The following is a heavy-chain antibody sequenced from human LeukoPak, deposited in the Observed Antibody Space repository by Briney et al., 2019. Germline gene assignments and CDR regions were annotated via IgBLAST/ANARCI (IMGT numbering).Heavy chain of an antibody. V-gene: IGHV1-2*02. CDR2: INPNSGGT. J-gene: IGHJ4*02. CDR3: ARDPVELATTEYDY. D-gene: IGHD5-24*01. Sequence: ASVKVSCKASGYTFIGNYMHWVRQAPGQGLERMGWINPNSGGTNYAQKFQGRVTMTRDTSISTAYMELSRLRSDDTAVYYCARDPVELATTEYDYWGQGTLVTVSS. CDR1: GYTFIGNY.